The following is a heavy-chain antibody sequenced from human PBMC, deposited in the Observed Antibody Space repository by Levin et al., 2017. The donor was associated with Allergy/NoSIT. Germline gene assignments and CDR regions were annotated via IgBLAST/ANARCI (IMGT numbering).Heavy chain of an antibody. V-gene: IGHV1-18*01. Sequence: ASVKVSCKASGYTFTSYGISWVRQAPGQGLEWMGWISAYNGNTNYAQKLQGRVTMTTDTSTSTAYMELRSLRSDDTAVYYCARGQYCSSTSCYVGLYYYYGMDVWGQGTTVTVSS. CDR1: GYTFTSYG. J-gene: IGHJ6*02. D-gene: IGHD2-2*01. CDR2: ISAYNGNT. CDR3: ARGQYCSSTSCYVGLYYYYGMDV.